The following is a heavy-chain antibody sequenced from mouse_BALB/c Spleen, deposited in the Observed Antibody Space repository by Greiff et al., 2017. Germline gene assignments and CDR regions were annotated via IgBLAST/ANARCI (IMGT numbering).Heavy chain of an antibody. Sequence: EVHLVESGPGLVKPSQSLSLTCSVTGSSITSGYYWTWIRQFPGNKLEWMGYISYDGSNNYNPSLKNRISITRDTSKNQFFLKLNSVTTEDTATYYCAREEGNYDYAMDYWGQGTSVTVSS. CDR1: GSSITSGYY. CDR3: AREEGNYDYAMDY. J-gene: IGHJ4*01. CDR2: ISYDGSN. D-gene: IGHD2-1*01. V-gene: IGHV3-6*02.